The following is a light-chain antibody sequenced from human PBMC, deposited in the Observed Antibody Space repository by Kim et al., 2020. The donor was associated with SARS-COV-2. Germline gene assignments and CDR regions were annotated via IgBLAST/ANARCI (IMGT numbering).Light chain of an antibody. V-gene: IGLV3-19*01. CDR1: SIRSYY. CDR3: QSRDSGGNVL. Sequence: SSELTQDPAVSVALGQTVRITCQGDSIRSYYATWYQQRPRQAPVLVIYGRNNRPSGLPDRFSCSSSGNTASLTISGAQAEDEADFYCQSRDSGGNVLFGGGTQLTVL. CDR2: GRN. J-gene: IGLJ2*01.